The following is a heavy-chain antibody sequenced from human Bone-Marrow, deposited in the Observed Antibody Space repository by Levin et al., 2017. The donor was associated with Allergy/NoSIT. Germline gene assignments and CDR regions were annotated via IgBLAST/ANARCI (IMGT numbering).Heavy chain of an antibody. CDR1: GFIFKNYA. D-gene: IGHD3-22*01. Sequence: PGGSPRLSCTASGFIFKNYAMSWVRQAPGKSLEWVSSISGRGIGTYYPDSLKGRFTISRDNSKNLVYLQLNGLTAEDTATYYCAKEDSGGYSGYESWGQGTLVTVSS. V-gene: IGHV3-23*01. CDR3: AKEDSGGYSGYES. J-gene: IGHJ1*01. CDR2: ISGRGIGT.